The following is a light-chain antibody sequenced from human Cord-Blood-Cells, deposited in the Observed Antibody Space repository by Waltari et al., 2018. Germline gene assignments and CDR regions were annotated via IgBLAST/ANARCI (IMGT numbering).Light chain of an antibody. Sequence: DIVITQSPDSLAVFLGERATINCQSSQSVLYSSNNKNYLAWYQQKPGQPPKLLIYWASTRESGVPDRFSGSGSGTDFTLTISSLQAEDVAVYYCQQYYSTPLTFGGGTKVEIK. V-gene: IGKV4-1*01. CDR3: QQYYSTPLT. CDR2: WAS. CDR1: QSVLYSSNNKNY. J-gene: IGKJ4*01.